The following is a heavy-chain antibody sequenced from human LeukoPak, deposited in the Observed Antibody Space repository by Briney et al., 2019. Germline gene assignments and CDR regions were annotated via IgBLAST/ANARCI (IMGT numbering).Heavy chain of an antibody. CDR3: ARENIAVAVHFDY. V-gene: IGHV3-30-3*01. D-gene: IGHD6-19*01. Sequence: PGGSLRLSCAASGFTFSSYAMHWVRQAPGKGLEWVAVISYDGSNKYYADSVKGRFTTSRDNSKNTLYLQMNSLRAEDTAVYYCARENIAVAVHFDYWGQGTLVTVSS. J-gene: IGHJ4*02. CDR1: GFTFSSYA. CDR2: ISYDGSNK.